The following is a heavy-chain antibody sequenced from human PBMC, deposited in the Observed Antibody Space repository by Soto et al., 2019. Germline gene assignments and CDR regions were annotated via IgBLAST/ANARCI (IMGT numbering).Heavy chain of an antibody. D-gene: IGHD2-15*01. Sequence: EVQLVESGGGLVQPGGSLRLSCAASGFTFSSYWMHWVRQAPGKGLVWISRINTDGSSTSYVDSVQGRFTISRDNDKNTLFLQMNSLRGEDTAVYYCARRGSGVTRGLHYWGQGTLVTVSS. V-gene: IGHV3-74*01. CDR3: ARRGSGVTRGLHY. CDR1: GFTFSSYW. CDR2: INTDGSST. J-gene: IGHJ4*02.